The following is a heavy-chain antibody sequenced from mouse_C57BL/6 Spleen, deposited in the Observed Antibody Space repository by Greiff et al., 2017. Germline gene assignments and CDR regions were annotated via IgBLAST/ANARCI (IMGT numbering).Heavy chain of an antibody. CDR2: ISSGGSYT. J-gene: IGHJ3*01. CDR3: ARRDYDSLAY. D-gene: IGHD2-4*01. Sequence: EVKLQESGGDLVKPGGSLKLSCAASGFTFSSYGMSWVRQTPDKRLEWVATISSGGSYTYYPDSVKGRFTISRDNAKNTLYLQMSSLKSEDTAMXYCARRDYDSLAYWGQGTLVTVSA. V-gene: IGHV5-6*02. CDR1: GFTFSSYG.